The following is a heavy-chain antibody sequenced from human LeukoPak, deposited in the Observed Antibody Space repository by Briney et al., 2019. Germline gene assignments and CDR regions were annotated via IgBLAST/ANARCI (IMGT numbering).Heavy chain of an antibody. CDR2: MNPNSGNT. D-gene: IGHD3-3*01. CDR3: ARGGGGRITIFGVVITRRPFDY. CDR1: GYTFTSYD. Sequence: GASVKVSCKASGYTFTSYDINWVRQATGQGLEWMGWMNPNSGNTGYAQKFQGRVTMTRNTSISTAYMELSSLRSEDTAVYYCARGGGGRITIFGVVITRRPFDYWGQGTLVTVSS. J-gene: IGHJ4*02. V-gene: IGHV1-8*01.